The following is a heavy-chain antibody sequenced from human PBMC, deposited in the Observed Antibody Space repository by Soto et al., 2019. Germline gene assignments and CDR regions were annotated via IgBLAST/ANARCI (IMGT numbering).Heavy chain of an antibody. Sequence: ASVKVSCKASGYTFTSYYMHWVRQAPGQGLEWMGIINPSGGSTSYAQKFQGRVTMTRDTSTSTVYMELSSLRSEDTAVYYCARDSPYYYDSSVYYHFDYGGQGTLVTVSS. V-gene: IGHV1-46*01. D-gene: IGHD3-22*01. CDR1: GYTFTSYY. J-gene: IGHJ4*02. CDR3: ARDSPYYYDSSVYYHFDY. CDR2: INPSGGST.